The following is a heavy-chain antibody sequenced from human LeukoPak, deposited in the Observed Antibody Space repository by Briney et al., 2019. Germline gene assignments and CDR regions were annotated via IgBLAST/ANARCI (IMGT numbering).Heavy chain of an antibody. J-gene: IGHJ6*03. CDR3: AKVEFWYYYMDV. V-gene: IGHV3-30*02. CDR1: CFTFSSYG. CDR2: IRYDGSNK. D-gene: IGHD3-10*01. Sequence: SGGSLRLSCAASCFTFSSYGMHWVRQAPGKGLEWVAFIRYDGSNKYYADSVKGRFTISRDNSKNTLYLQMNSLRAEDTAIYYCAKVEFWYYYMDVWGKGTTVTVSS.